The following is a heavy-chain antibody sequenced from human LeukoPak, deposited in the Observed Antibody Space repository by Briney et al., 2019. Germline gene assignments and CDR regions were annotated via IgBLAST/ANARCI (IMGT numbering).Heavy chain of an antibody. D-gene: IGHD3-22*01. CDR3: AVQITMIVVVPYFDY. CDR2: ISGTGTTI. V-gene: IGHV3-11*04. CDR1: GLTFSDYY. Sequence: GGSLRHSCAASGLTFSDYYMTWIRQAPGKGLEWVSSISGTGTTIYSADSVRGRFTVSRDNARNSLFLHMNSLRAEDTAVYYCAVQITMIVVVPYFDYWGQGTLVTVSS. J-gene: IGHJ4*02.